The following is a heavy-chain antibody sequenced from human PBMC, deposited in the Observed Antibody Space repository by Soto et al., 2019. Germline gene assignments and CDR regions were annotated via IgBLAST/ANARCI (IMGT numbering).Heavy chain of an antibody. J-gene: IGHJ6*02. CDR1: GGSFSGYY. D-gene: IGHD6-13*01. Sequence: SETLSLTCAVYGGSFSGYYWSWIRQPPGKGLEWIGENNHSGSTNYNPSLKSRVTISVDTSKNQFSLKLTSVTAADTAVYYCARGRKELVLAYYNYYGMDVWGQGTTVTVSS. V-gene: IGHV4-34*01. CDR3: ARGRKELVLAYYNYYGMDV. CDR2: NNHSGST.